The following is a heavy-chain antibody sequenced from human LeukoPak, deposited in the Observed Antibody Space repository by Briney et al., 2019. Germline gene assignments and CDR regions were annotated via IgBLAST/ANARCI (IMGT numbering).Heavy chain of an antibody. J-gene: IGHJ4*02. CDR1: GFIFRNYA. V-gene: IGHV3-23*01. CDR3: AKDEVVGDGHIDFEY. CDR2: VTKGGDT. Sequence: GGSLRLPCVASGFIFRNYAMSWVRQAPGKGLEWVSSVTKGGDTYYADSVRGRFFISRDNSKNTLYLQTNSLRVDDTAIYYCAKDEVVGDGHIDFEYWGRGTLVTVSS. D-gene: IGHD5-24*01.